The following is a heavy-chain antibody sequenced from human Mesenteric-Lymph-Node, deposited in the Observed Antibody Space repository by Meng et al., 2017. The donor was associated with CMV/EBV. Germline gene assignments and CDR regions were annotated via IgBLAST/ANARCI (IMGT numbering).Heavy chain of an antibody. D-gene: IGHD3-9*01. CDR1: GLSVSANY. V-gene: IGHV3-53*01. CDR3: SSFDYAGHPDSFDI. CDR2: FYTGGQT. J-gene: IGHJ3*02. Sequence: GESLKISCAASGLSVSANYMTWVRQAPGKGLEWVSVFYTGGQTYYADAVKGRFTISRDTSKNTVDLQMNSLRAEDTAVYYCSSFDYAGHPDSFDIWGQGTLVTVS.